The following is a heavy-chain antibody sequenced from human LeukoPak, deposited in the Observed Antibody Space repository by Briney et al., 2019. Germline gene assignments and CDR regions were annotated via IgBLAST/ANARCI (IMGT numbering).Heavy chain of an antibody. CDR3: ASGRGAMIVVDQAPFDY. V-gene: IGHV4-4*02. D-gene: IGHD3-22*01. CDR2: IYHSGST. J-gene: IGHJ4*02. CDR1: GGSISSSNW. Sequence: SGTLSLTCAVSGGSISSSNWWSWVRQPPGKGLEWIGEIYHSGSTNYNPSLKSRVTISVDKSKNQFSLKLSSVTAADTAVYYCASGRGAMIVVDQAPFDYWGQGTLVTVSS.